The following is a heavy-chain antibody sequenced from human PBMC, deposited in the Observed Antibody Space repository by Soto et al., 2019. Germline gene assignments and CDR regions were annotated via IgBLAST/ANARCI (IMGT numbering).Heavy chain of an antibody. V-gene: IGHV5-51*01. Sequence: GESLKIYCNGSGDSFTNHWISWVRQMPGRGLEWMGIIYPDDSDTMSSPSLQGQVTISADKSISTAYLQWSSLKASDTAMYYCASTSIAAAGKDYNWFDPWGQGTLVTVS. CDR2: IYPDDSDT. J-gene: IGHJ5*02. D-gene: IGHD6-13*01. CDR1: GDSFTNHW. CDR3: ASTSIAAAGKDYNWFDP.